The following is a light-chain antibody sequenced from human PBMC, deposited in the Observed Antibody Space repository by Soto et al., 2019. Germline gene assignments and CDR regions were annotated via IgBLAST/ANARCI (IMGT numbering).Light chain of an antibody. V-gene: IGKV3-20*01. CDR1: QSVGTS. CDR2: GAS. CDR3: QQYGSSPFT. Sequence: PGDSAALSCMPSQSVGTSLAWYQQKPGQAPRLLIYGASSRATGIPDRFSGSGSGTDFTLSISRLEPEDFAVYFCQQYGSSPFTFGGGTKVDIK. J-gene: IGKJ4*01.